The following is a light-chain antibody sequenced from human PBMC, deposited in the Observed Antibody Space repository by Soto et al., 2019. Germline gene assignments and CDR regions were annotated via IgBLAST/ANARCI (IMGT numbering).Light chain of an antibody. V-gene: IGLV2-11*01. CDR2: DVA. CDR3: TSYTPTGALV. Sequence: QSALTQPRSVSGSPGQSVTISCTGTRRDVGGYNYVSWYQQHPGKVPKLMIFDVAKRPSGVPDRFSGSKSGTTASLTISGLQAEDEADYYCTSYTPTGALVFGSGTKVTVL. J-gene: IGLJ6*01. CDR1: RRDVGGYNY.